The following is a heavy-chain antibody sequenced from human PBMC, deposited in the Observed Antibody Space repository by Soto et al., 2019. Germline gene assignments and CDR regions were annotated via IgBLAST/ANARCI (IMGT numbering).Heavy chain of an antibody. CDR2: IDAAGSVT. CDR1: GFTFSTYW. V-gene: IGHV3-74*01. Sequence: EVQLVESGGGLVQPGGSLRLSCAASGFTFSTYWMHWVRQTPGKGLVWVSRIDAAGSVTTYADSVKGRFTISRDNVKNKLYLQLNSVRAEDTAVYYCVRDQTMAGPTTFDYCGQGTLVTVSS. D-gene: IGHD6-19*01. J-gene: IGHJ4*02. CDR3: VRDQTMAGPTTFDY.